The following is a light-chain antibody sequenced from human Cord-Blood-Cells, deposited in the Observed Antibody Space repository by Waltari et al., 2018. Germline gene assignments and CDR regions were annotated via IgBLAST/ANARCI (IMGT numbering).Light chain of an antibody. Sequence: EFVLTQSPATLPLSPGERTILSCRPCQSVSSSLDWYQPKPGPAPRLLSYDASNRDNGILARCSGSGSGTDFTLTISNLEHEDFAVYYCQQRSNWPLTCGGGIKVEIK. CDR2: DAS. J-gene: IGKJ4*01. CDR3: QQRSNWPLT. CDR1: QSVSSS. V-gene: IGKV3-11*01.